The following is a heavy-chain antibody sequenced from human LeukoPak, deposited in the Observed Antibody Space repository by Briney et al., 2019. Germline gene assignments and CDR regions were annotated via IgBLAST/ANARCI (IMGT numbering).Heavy chain of an antibody. D-gene: IGHD6-19*01. J-gene: IGHJ6*02. V-gene: IGHV3-74*01. Sequence: GGSLRLSCAASGFTFSTYWMHWVRQAPGKGLVWVSRIYDDGSTTYYAASVKGRFTISRDNAKNTLYLQMNSLRAEDTGVYYCGRRAMAGTGHNYGLFVWGQGTTVTVSS. CDR1: GFTFSTYW. CDR2: IYDDGSTT. CDR3: GRRAMAGTGHNYGLFV.